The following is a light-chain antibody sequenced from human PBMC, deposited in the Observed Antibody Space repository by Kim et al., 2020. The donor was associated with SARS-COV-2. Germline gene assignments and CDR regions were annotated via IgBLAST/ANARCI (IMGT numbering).Light chain of an antibody. CDR3: NSRANSADRLGV. Sequence: LGQTVRITCQGDSRRKYYGAWYQQKPGQAPVLLIYNKNNRPSGIPDRFSGSTSGNTASLTITGAQAEDEADYYCNSRANSADRLGVFGGGTQLTVL. CDR2: NKN. J-gene: IGLJ3*02. V-gene: IGLV3-19*01. CDR1: SRRKYY.